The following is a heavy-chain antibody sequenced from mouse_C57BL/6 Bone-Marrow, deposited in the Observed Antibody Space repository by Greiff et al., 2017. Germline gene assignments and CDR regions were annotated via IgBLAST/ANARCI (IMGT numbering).Heavy chain of an antibody. J-gene: IGHJ1*03. CDR1: GYTFTSYG. V-gene: IGHV1-81*01. Sequence: QVQLQQPGAELARPGASVKLSCKASGYTFTSYGLSWVKQRTGQGLEWIGEIYPRSGNTYYNEKFKGKATLTADKSSSTAYMELRSLTSEDSAVYFCARGYYYNWYFDVWGTGTTVTVSS. CDR3: ARGYYYNWYFDV. D-gene: IGHD2-12*01. CDR2: IYPRSGNT.